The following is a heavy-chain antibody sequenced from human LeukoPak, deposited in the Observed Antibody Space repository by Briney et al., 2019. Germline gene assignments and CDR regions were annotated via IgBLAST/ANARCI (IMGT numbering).Heavy chain of an antibody. CDR3: ASLIAAGYFDH. Sequence: PSETLSLTCTVSGGSISSSSYSWGWIRQPPGKGLEWIGVIYHSGGTYYNPSLKSRLTMSVDTSKNQFSLKLSSVTATDTAVYYCASLIAAGYFDHWGQGNVVMVSA. J-gene: IGHJ4*02. V-gene: IGHV4-39*01. CDR2: IYHSGGT. D-gene: IGHD6-13*01. CDR1: GGSISSSSYS.